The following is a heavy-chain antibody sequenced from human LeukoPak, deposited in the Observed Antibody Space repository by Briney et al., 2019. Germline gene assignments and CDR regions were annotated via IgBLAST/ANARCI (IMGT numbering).Heavy chain of an antibody. V-gene: IGHV1-69*04. CDR1: GGTFSSYA. CDR2: IIPILGIA. Sequence: SVKVSCKASGGTFSSYAISWVRQAPGQGLEWMGRIIPILGIANYAQKFQGRVTITADKSTSTAYTELSSLRSEDTAVYYCAIYYGGNSSGYYYYGMDVWGQGTTVTVSS. J-gene: IGHJ6*02. D-gene: IGHD4-23*01. CDR3: AIYYGGNSSGYYYYGMDV.